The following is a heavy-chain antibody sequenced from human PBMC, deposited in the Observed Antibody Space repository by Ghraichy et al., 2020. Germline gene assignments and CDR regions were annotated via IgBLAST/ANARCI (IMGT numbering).Heavy chain of an antibody. V-gene: IGHV3-43D*04. D-gene: IGHD2-21*02. J-gene: IGHJ4*02. CDR3: AKGPPYCGGDCYPDY. CDR2: ISWDGGST. Sequence: GESLNISCAASGFTFDDYAMHWVRQAPGKGLEWVSLISWDGGSTYYSDSVKGRFTISRDNSKNSLYLQMNSLRAEETALYYCAKGPPYCGGDCYPDYWGQGTLVTVSS. CDR1: GFTFDDYA.